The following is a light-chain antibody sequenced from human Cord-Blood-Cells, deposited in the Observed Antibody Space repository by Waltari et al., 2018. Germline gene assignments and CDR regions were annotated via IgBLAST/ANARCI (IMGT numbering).Light chain of an antibody. V-gene: IGLV1-40*01. CDR3: QSYDSSLSGFYV. CDR1: SSNIGAGYD. Sequence: QSVLTQPPSVSGAPGQRVTISCTGSSSNIGAGYDLHWYQQLPGTAPKLLIYGNSNRPSGVPDRFSGSKSGTSASLAITGLQAEDEADYYCQSYDSSLSGFYVFGTGTKVTVL. J-gene: IGLJ1*01. CDR2: GNS.